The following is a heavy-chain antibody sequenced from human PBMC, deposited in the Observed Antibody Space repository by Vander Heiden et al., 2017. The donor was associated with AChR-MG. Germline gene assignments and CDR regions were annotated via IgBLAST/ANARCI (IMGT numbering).Heavy chain of an antibody. V-gene: IGHV1-2*04. Sequence: QVQLVQSGAEVKKPGASAKVSCKASGYPFTGYYMHWVRQAPGQGLEWMGWINPNSGGTNYAQKFQGWVTMTRDTSISTAYMELSRLRSDDTAVYYCARALYSSGWYSDAFDIWGQGTMVTVSS. D-gene: IGHD6-19*01. CDR2: INPNSGGT. CDR1: GYPFTGYY. CDR3: ARALYSSGWYSDAFDI. J-gene: IGHJ3*02.